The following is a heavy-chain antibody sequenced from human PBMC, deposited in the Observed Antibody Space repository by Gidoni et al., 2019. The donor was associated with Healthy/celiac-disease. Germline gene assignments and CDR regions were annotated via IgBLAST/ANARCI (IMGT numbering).Heavy chain of an antibody. V-gene: IGHV3-23*04. CDR2: ISGSGGST. J-gene: IGHJ5*02. CDR3: AKDQDYCSSTSCYNFGSNWFDP. D-gene: IGHD2-2*02. CDR1: GFTFSSYA. Sequence: EVQLVESGGGLVQPGGSLRLSCAASGFTFSSYAMSWVRQAPGKGLEWVSAISGSGGSTYYADSVKGRFTISRDNSKNTLYLQMNSLRAEDTAVYYCAKDQDYCSSTSCYNFGSNWFDPWGQGTLVTVSS.